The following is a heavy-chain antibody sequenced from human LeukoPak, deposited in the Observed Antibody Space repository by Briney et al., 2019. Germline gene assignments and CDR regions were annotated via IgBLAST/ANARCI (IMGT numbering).Heavy chain of an antibody. D-gene: IGHD6-13*01. Sequence: ASVKVSCKASGYTFTGYYMHWVRQAPGQGLEWMGWINPNSGNTNYAQKLQGRVTMTTDTSTSTAYMELRSLRSDDTAVYYCARGRIAASELPLDYWGQGTLVTVSS. CDR3: ARGRIAASELPLDY. CDR1: GYTFTGYY. V-gene: IGHV1-18*04. CDR2: INPNSGNT. J-gene: IGHJ4*02.